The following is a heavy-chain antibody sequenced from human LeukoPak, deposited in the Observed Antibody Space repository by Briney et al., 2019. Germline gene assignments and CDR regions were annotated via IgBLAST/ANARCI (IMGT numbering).Heavy chain of an antibody. CDR3: ARDRGLAANWFAP. J-gene: IGHJ5*02. CDR2: IIPIFGKA. D-gene: IGHD6-25*01. V-gene: IGHV1-69*05. CDR1: GGTFSSYA. Sequence: ASVKVSFKAAGGTFSSYAISWGRQAPGQGLELMGVIIPIFGKANYEKKFQARVTITTDESTSTAYMELSSLRSEDTAVYYCARDRGLAANWFAPWGQGTLVTVSS.